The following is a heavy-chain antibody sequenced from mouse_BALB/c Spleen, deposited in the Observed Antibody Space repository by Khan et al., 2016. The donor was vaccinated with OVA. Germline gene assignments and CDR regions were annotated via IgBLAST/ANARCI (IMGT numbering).Heavy chain of an antibody. Sequence: QVQLKQSGPELKKPGETVKISCKASGYTLRNNGMNWVKQTPGKGLKWMGWINTYTGDPTYADDFKGRFAFSLETSADTAYLQINNLKNEDTATYFCAKVRYNGTMDSWGQGTSVTVSS. CDR3: AKVRYNGTMDS. D-gene: IGHD2-14*01. J-gene: IGHJ4*01. CDR2: INTYTGDP. CDR1: GYTLRNNG. V-gene: IGHV9-3-1*01.